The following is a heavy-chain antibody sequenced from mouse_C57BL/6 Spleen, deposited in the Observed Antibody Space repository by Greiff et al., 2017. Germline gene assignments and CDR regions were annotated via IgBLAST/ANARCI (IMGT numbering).Heavy chain of an antibody. CDR2: IDPSDSET. D-gene: IGHD1-1*01. V-gene: IGHV1-52*01. CDR1: GYTFTSYW. J-gene: IGHJ3*01. CDR3: ARRGYGSSSGFAY. Sequence: QVQLQQPGAELVRPGSSVKLSCKASGYTFTSYWMHWVKQRPIQGLEWIGNIDPSDSETHYNQKFKDKATLTVDKSSSTAYMQLSSLTSEDSAVYYCARRGYGSSSGFAYWGQGTLSLSLQ.